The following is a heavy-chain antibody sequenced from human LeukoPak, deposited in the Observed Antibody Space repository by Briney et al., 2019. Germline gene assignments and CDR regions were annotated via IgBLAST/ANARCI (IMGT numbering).Heavy chain of an antibody. V-gene: IGHV3-48*03. CDR3: AELGITMIGGV. CDR2: ISSSGSTT. D-gene: IGHD3-10*02. Sequence: PGGSLRLSCAASGFTFSSYEMNWVRQAPGKGLEWVSYISSSGSTTYYADSVKGRFTIPRDNAKNSLYLQMNSLRAEDTAVYYCAELGITMIGGVWGKGTTVTISS. J-gene: IGHJ6*04. CDR1: GFTFSSYE.